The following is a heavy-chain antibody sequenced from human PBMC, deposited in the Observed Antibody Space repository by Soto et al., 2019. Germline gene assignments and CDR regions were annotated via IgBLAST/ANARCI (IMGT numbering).Heavy chain of an antibody. CDR3: ARGRTLITGTSLDY. V-gene: IGHV4-34*01. J-gene: IGHJ4*02. CDR1: GGSFSGYY. D-gene: IGHD1-20*01. CDR2: INHSGST. Sequence: PSETLSLTCAVYGGSFSGYYWTWIRQPPGKGLEWIGEINHSGSTNYKPSLRSQVTISVDTSKNQLSLKVNSVTAADTAVYYCARGRTLITGTSLDYWGQGTLVTVSS.